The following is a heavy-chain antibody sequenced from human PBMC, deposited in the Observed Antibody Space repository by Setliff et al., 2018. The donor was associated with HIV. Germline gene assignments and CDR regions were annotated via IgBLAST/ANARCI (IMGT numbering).Heavy chain of an antibody. V-gene: IGHV1-2*02. CDR2: INPNSGGT. CDR3: ARDTLNGYNYPGDAFDI. Sequence: ASVKVSCKASGYTFTGNYIHWVRQAPGQGLEWMGWINPNSGGTNYEQKFQGRVTMTRDTSISTAYMELSRLRSDDTALYYCARDTLNGYNYPGDAFDIWGQGTMVTVSS. CDR1: GYTFTGNY. J-gene: IGHJ3*02. D-gene: IGHD5-12*01.